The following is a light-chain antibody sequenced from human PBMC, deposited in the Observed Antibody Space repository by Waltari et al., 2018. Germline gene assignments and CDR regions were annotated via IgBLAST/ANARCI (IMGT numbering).Light chain of an antibody. CDR1: QSVNSR. J-gene: IGKJ2*01. CDR3: QQSASYPHT. Sequence: AIQLTQSPSSLSASVGGGVTITCRASQSVNSRLAWFQQEIGQPPRLRIYEASKLESGVARRCRGSGSGTEFTLTINSLLPEDCATYYCQQSASYPHTFGQGTKVEI. CDR2: EAS. V-gene: IGKV1-13*02.